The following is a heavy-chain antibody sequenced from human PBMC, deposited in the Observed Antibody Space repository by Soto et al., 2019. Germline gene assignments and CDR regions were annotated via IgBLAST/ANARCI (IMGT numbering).Heavy chain of an antibody. D-gene: IGHD1-26*01. CDR3: AKRPRALLTFDY. Sequence: EVQLVDSGGGLVQPGGSLRLSCAASGFIFSNYVMIWVRQAPGKGLESVSSIRDSGGTPYYADCVKGRFTISRDNSKNPLYLQMNSLRAEDTAIYYCAKRPRALLTFDYWGKGTLATVSS. CDR1: GFIFSNYV. V-gene: IGHV3-23*04. CDR2: IRDSGGTP. J-gene: IGHJ4*02.